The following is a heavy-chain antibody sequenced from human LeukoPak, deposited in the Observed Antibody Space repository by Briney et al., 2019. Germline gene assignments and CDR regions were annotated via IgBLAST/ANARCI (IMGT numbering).Heavy chain of an antibody. CDR3: ARDGSRGWDN. J-gene: IGHJ4*02. CDR1: GFTFSASW. CDR2: IKDNGRGE. D-gene: IGHD1-26*01. Sequence: PGGSLRLSCSASGFTFSASWMTWVRQAPGKGLEWVANIKDNGRGEYYVDSVKGRFTVSRDNAKNSVYLQMNSLRAEDTAVYYCARDGSRGWDNWGQGTLVTVSS. V-gene: IGHV3-7*01.